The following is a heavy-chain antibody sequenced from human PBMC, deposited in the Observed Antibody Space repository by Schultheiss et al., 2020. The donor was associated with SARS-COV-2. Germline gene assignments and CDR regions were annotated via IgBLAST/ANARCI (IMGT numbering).Heavy chain of an antibody. V-gene: IGHV4-39*01. CDR1: GGSISSSSYY. CDR2: IYYSGST. CDR3: ARPITVGWFDP. D-gene: IGHD3-3*01. J-gene: IGHJ5*02. Sequence: SETPSLTCTVSGGSISSSSYYWGWIRQPPGKGLEWIGSIYYSGSTYYNPSLKSRVTISVDTSKNQFSLKLSSVTAADTAVYYCARPITVGWFDPWGQGTLVTVSS.